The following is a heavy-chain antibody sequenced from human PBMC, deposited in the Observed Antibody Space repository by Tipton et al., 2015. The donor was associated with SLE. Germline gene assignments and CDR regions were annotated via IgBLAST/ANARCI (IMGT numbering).Heavy chain of an antibody. D-gene: IGHD3-16*01. CDR2: INWNGDST. CDR1: GFIFDEFG. Sequence: GSLRLSCAASGFIFDEFGMSWVRQGPGKGLEWVSGINWNGDSTGYADSVNGRFTISRDNARNSPYLQMNSLRPEDTALYYCAKGRRAGGVDVWGQGTLVTVSS. CDR3: AKGRRAGGVDV. J-gene: IGHJ4*02. V-gene: IGHV3-20*04.